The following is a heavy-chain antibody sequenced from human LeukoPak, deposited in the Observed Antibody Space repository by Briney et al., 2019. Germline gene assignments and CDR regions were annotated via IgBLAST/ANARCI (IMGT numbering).Heavy chain of an antibody. CDR2: VYIGGNT. V-gene: IGHV4-59*01. Sequence: PSETLSLTCTVSGGSIFSYYWNWTRQPPGKAPEWIGYVYIGGNTNYNPSLKSRATIPVDTSKNQLSLRLISVTAADTAVYYCARRRYYDSAGYFPVAGYFDLWGRGTLVTVSS. CDR3: ARRRYYDSAGYFPVAGYFDL. D-gene: IGHD3-22*01. J-gene: IGHJ2*01. CDR1: GGSIFSYY.